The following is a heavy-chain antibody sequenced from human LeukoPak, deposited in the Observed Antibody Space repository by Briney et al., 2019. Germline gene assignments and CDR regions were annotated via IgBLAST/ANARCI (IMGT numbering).Heavy chain of an antibody. D-gene: IGHD3-10*01. CDR3: ARLMVRGVIIIRGWFDP. Sequence: PSETLSLTCAVYGGSFSGYYWSWIRQPPGKGLEWIGEINHSGSTNYNPSLKSRVTISVDTSKNQFSLKLSSVTAADTAVYYCARLMVRGVIIIRGWFDPWGQGTLVTVSS. CDR2: INHSGST. V-gene: IGHV4-34*01. J-gene: IGHJ5*02. CDR1: GGSFSGYY.